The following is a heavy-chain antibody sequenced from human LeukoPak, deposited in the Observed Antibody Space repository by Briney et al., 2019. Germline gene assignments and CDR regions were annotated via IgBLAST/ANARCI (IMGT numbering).Heavy chain of an antibody. V-gene: IGHV3-23*01. Sequence: PGGSLRLSCAASGFTFSSYAMYWVRRAPGKGLEWVSAISAGGGSNTYYADSVKGRFTISRDNSKNTLYLQMNSLRAEDTAVYYCAKYVDYWGQGTLVTVSS. D-gene: IGHD2-8*01. CDR3: AKYVDY. CDR1: GFTFSSYA. CDR2: ISAGGGSNT. J-gene: IGHJ4*02.